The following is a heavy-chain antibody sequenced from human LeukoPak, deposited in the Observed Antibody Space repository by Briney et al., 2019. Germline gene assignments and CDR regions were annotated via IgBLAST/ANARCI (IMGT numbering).Heavy chain of an antibody. Sequence: SETLSLTCTVSGVSISSSSYYWNWIRQPPGKGLEWIGNIKYGGSTYYNPSLKSRVTIPVDTSKNQFSLKLSSVTAADTAVFYCARRIGGSAEIDYWGQGTLVTVSS. J-gene: IGHJ4*02. V-gene: IGHV4-39*01. CDR2: IKYGGST. CDR3: ARRIGGSAEIDY. D-gene: IGHD1-26*01. CDR1: GVSISSSSYY.